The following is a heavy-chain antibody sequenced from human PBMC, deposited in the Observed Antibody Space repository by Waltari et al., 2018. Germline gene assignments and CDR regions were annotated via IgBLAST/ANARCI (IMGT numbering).Heavy chain of an antibody. CDR3: ARDVSSYYYGMDV. CDR2: IYTSGST. Sequence: QVQLQESGPGLVKPSQTLSLTCPVSGGSISSGSYYWSWIRQPAGKGLEWIGYIYTSGSTNYNPSLKSRVTISVDTSKNQFSLKLSSVTAADTAVYYCARDVSSYYYGMDVWGQGTTVTVSS. J-gene: IGHJ6*02. V-gene: IGHV4-61*09. CDR1: GGSISSGSYY.